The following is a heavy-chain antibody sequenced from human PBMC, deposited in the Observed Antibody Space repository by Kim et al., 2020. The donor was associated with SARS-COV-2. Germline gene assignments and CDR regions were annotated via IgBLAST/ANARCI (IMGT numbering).Heavy chain of an antibody. CDR1: GGSFSGYY. V-gene: IGHV4-34*01. CDR3: ARGVGTHYDHVWGSYRYTAPGLDY. Sequence: SETLSLTCAVYGGSFSGYYWSWIRQPPGKGLEWIGEINHSGSTNYNPSLKSRVTISVDTSKNQFSLKLSSVTAADTAVYYCARGVGTHYDHVWGSYRYTAPGLDYWGQGTLVTVSS. CDR2: INHSGST. J-gene: IGHJ4*02. D-gene: IGHD3-16*02.